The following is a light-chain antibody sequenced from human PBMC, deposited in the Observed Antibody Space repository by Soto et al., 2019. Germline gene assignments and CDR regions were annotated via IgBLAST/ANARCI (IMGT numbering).Light chain of an antibody. J-gene: IGLJ1*01. V-gene: IGLV2-11*01. CDR3: CSYAGSYSYA. CDR1: SSDVGGFNS. Sequence: QSVLTQPGSVCGSPGQSVTISCTGTSSDVGGFNSVSWYQQHPGKAPKLMIYDVNKRPSGVPDRFSGSKSGSTASLTISGLQAEDEADYYCCSYAGSYSYAFATGTKVTVL. CDR2: DVN.